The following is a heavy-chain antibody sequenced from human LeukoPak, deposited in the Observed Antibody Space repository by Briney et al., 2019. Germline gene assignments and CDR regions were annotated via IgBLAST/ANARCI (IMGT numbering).Heavy chain of an antibody. D-gene: IGHD3-22*01. CDR2: IKQDGGEK. V-gene: IGHV3-7*01. CDR1: EFTFSNSW. J-gene: IGHJ4*02. CDR3: VRVSSDSRFRFYWF. Sequence: GGSLRLSCEVSEFTFSNSWMSWVRQAPGKGLEWVANIKQDGGEKYYVDSVKGRFTISRDNAKNSLFLQMNRLRADDTATYFCVRVSSDSRFRFYWFWGQGTLVTVSS.